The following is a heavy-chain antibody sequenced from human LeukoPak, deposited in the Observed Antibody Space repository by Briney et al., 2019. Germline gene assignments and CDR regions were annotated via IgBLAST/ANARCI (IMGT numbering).Heavy chain of an antibody. CDR2: IYYSGPT. D-gene: IGHD3-10*01. J-gene: IGHJ3*02. V-gene: IGHV4-59*01. Sequence: SETLSLTCTVSGGSISSYFWSWIRQPPGKGLEWIGYIYYSGPTNYNPSLKSRVTISVHTSKNQFSLKLSSVTAADTAVYYCARTGLGRAFDIWGQGTMVTVSS. CDR3: ARTGLGRAFDI. CDR1: GGSISSYF.